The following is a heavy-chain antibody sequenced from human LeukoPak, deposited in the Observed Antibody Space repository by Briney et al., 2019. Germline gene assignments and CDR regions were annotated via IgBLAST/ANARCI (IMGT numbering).Heavy chain of an antibody. D-gene: IGHD3-3*01. CDR2: ISSGSSYI. J-gene: IGHJ4*02. CDR3: AGTTYYDFWSGYYVPDFDY. V-gene: IGHV3-21*01. Sequence: PGGSLRLSCAASGFTFSSYSMNWVRQAPGKGLGWVSSISSGSSYIYYADSVKGRFTISRDNAKNSLYLQMNSLRAEDTAVYYCAGTTYYDFWSGYYVPDFDYWGQGTLVTVSS. CDR1: GFTFSSYS.